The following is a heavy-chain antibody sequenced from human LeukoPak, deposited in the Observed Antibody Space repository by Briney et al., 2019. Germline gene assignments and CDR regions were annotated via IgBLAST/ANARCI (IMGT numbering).Heavy chain of an antibody. J-gene: IGHJ3*02. CDR1: GGSISSYY. CDR2: IYSSGST. Sequence: PSETLSLTCTVSGGSISSYYWSWIRQPAGKGLEWIGRIYSSGSTNHTPSLESRVTMSVDTSKNQFSLKLSSVTAADTAVYYCVRSDSSSSHTAFDIWGQGTTVTVSS. V-gene: IGHV4-4*07. D-gene: IGHD6-13*01. CDR3: VRSDSSSSHTAFDI.